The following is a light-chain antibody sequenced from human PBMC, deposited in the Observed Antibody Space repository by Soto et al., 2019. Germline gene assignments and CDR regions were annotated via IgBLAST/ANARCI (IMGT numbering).Light chain of an antibody. CDR2: DDS. CDR1: NIGSQG. V-gene: IGLV3-21*02. J-gene: IGLJ2*01. Sequence: SYELTQPPSVSVAPGQTARITCEGNNIGSQGVHWYQQKPGQAPPVLVVYDDSDRPSGIPERFSGSKSAKTATLTINRVEAVDEADYSGQVWDSDNDHVVFGGGTKLTVL. CDR3: QVWDSDNDHVV.